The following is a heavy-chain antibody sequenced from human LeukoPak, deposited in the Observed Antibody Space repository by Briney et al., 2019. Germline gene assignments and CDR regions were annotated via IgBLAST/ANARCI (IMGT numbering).Heavy chain of an antibody. CDR2: MNLDGSEK. D-gene: IGHD3-16*01. Sequence: GGSRRLSCAASGFTFGAYWMSWVRQAPGKGLEWVAIMNLDGSEKYYVDSVKGRFTISRDNAKNSLDLQMNSLRTEDTAVFYCARETRGGGSFWGQGTLVTVSS. J-gene: IGHJ4*02. CDR1: GFTFGAYW. CDR3: ARETRGGGSF. V-gene: IGHV3-7*04.